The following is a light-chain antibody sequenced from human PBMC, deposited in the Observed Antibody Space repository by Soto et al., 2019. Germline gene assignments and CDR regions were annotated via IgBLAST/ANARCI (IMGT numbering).Light chain of an antibody. J-gene: IGKJ1*01. V-gene: IGKV3D-20*01. CDR1: QTLLRGY. CDR3: QNYDGSWT. Sequence: EIILTQSPAIVSLSPGETATLSCGASQTLLRGYLAWYQQRPGLAPRLIIYDVSKRATDIPDRFSGSGSGTDFTLSITRVEPEDFAVYYCQNYDGSWTFGQGTKVDIK. CDR2: DVS.